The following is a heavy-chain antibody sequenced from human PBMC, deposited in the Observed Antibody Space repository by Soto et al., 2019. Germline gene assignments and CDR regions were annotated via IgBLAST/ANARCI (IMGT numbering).Heavy chain of an antibody. CDR3: ARSYYYDSSGYSLFDYFDY. CDR2: IIPIFGTA. Sequence: ASVKVSFKASGGTFSSYAISWVRQAPGQGLEWMGGIIPIFGTANYAQKFQGRVTITADESTSTAYMELSSLRSEDTAVYYCARSYYYDSSGYSLFDYFDYWGQGTLVTVSS. J-gene: IGHJ4*02. D-gene: IGHD3-22*01. V-gene: IGHV1-69*13. CDR1: GGTFSSYA.